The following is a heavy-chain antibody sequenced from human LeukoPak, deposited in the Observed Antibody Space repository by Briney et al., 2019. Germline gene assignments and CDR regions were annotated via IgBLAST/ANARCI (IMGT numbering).Heavy chain of an antibody. D-gene: IGHD6-13*01. CDR1: GFTFSSYA. V-gene: IGHV3-23*01. Sequence: GGSLRLSCAASGFTFSSYAMSWVRQAPGKGLEWVSAISGSGGSTYYADSVKGRFTISRDNSKNTLYLQMNSLRAEDTAVYYCAKRLLSTQDRWYSSSQAHGFDIWGQGTMVTVSS. CDR3: AKRLLSTQDRWYSSSQAHGFDI. J-gene: IGHJ3*02. CDR2: ISGSGGST.